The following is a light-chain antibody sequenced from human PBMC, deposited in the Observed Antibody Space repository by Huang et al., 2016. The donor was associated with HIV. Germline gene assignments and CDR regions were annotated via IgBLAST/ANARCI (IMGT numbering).Light chain of an antibody. J-gene: IGKJ1*01. V-gene: IGKV4-1*01. CDR1: HNALNNYHNQNS. Sequence: DIVMTQSPDSLALSLGERATINCRASHNALNNYHNQNSLAWYQQKSGPPPRLLSYWASARESGVPDRFSGSGSGTDFTLTINSLQAEDVAFYYCHQYFDTPGTFGQGTQVEIK. CDR2: WAS. CDR3: HQYFDTPGT.